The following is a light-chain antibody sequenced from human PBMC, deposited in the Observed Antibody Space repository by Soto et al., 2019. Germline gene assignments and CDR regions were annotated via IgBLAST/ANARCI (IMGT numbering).Light chain of an antibody. V-gene: IGLV1-44*01. CDR1: SSNIGSNT. Sequence: QPVLTQPPSASGTPGQRVTISCSGSSSNIGSNTVNWYQQLPGTAPKLLIYSNNQRPSGVPDRFSGSKSGTSASLAISGLHSEDEADYYCAAWDDSLNGRYVFGTGTKLTVL. CDR2: SNN. CDR3: AAWDDSLNGRYV. J-gene: IGLJ1*01.